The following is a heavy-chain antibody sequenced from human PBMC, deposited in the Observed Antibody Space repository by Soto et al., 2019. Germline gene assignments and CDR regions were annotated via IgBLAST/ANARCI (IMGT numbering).Heavy chain of an antibody. CDR2: IYCDDDK. D-gene: IGHD2-21*01. J-gene: IGHJ6*02. Sequence: SSPTLVNPTQTLTLTCSFSGFSLSTAGVGVAWIRQPPGKALEWLGIIYCDDDKRSSPSLRSRLTITKDTSKTQVVLRMTNMEPVDTASYYCAHSPLFDSLHGMDVWGQGT. V-gene: IGHV2-5*02. CDR1: GFSLSTAGVG. CDR3: AHSPLFDSLHGMDV.